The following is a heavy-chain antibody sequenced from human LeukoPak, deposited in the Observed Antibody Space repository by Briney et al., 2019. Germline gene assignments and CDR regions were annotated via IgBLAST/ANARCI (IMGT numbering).Heavy chain of an antibody. CDR1: GFTIDNYA. J-gene: IGHJ4*02. D-gene: IGHD3-3*01. V-gene: IGHV3-9*01. CDR3: AKDTSGVPTSLDS. Sequence: GGSLRLSCVVSGFTIDNYAMHWVRQVPGKGLEWVSGIQWNRGNTGYADSVKGRFTISRDNAKNFLYLQMNSLRAEDTAWYYCAKDTSGVPTSLDSWGQGTLVTVSS. CDR2: IQWNRGNT.